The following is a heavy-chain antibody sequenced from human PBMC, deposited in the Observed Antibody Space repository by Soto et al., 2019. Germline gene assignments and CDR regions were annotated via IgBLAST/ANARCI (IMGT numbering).Heavy chain of an antibody. V-gene: IGHV3-23*01. D-gene: IGHD3-16*01. Sequence: EVQLLESGGGLIQPGGSLRLSCAASGFTFGDYAMSWVRQAPGKGLEWVATVTGSATNIYYTDSVKGRFAVSRDNSRDTLYLQMNRRKAEDTAVYYGAKGGASSALLTHDFLGQGTLVTVSS. CDR3: AKGGASSALLTHDF. CDR1: GFTFGDYA. J-gene: IGHJ4*02. CDR2: VTGSATNI.